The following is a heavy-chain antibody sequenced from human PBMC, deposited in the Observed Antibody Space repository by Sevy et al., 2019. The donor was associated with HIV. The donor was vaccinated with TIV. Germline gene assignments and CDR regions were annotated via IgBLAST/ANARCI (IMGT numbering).Heavy chain of an antibody. CDR1: GFTFRSYA. J-gene: IGHJ4*02. V-gene: IGHV3-30-3*01. D-gene: IGHD5-18*01. CDR2: ISYDGSTK. CDR3: ARDLDYSYGALYYFDF. Sequence: GGSLRLSCAGSGFTFRSYAIHWVRQAPGKGLEWVAVISYDGSTKYYADSVKGRFTISRDNSNNTLHLQMNSLRPEDTAIYYCARDLDYSYGALYYFDFWGQGTLVTVSS.